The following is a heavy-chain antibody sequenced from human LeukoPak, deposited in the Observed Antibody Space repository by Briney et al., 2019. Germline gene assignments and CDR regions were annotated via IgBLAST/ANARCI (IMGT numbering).Heavy chain of an antibody. CDR3: ARGFNCGGDCYAGPFDY. CDR1: GFIFSSYG. J-gene: IGHJ4*02. CDR2: IRHDGSNK. D-gene: IGHD2-21*02. V-gene: IGHV3-30*02. Sequence: GGSLRLSCAASGFIFSSYGMHWVRQAPGKGLEWVAFIRHDGSNKYYADSVKGRFTISRDNSKNTLYLQMNSLRAEDTAVYYCARGFNCGGDCYAGPFDYWGQGTLVTVSS.